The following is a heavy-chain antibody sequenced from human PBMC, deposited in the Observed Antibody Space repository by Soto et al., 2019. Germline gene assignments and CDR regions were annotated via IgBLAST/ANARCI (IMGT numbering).Heavy chain of an antibody. V-gene: IGHV1-46*01. CDR2: INPSGGST. J-gene: IGHJ5*02. CDR3: AREGHYYDSSGYYSGWFDP. Sequence: GASVKVSCKASGYTFTSYYMHWVRQAPGQGLEWMGIINPSGGSTSYAQKFQGRVTMTRDTSTSTVYMELSSLRSEDTAVYYCAREGHYYDSSGYYSGWFDPWGQGTRVTVSS. CDR1: GYTFTSYY. D-gene: IGHD3-22*01.